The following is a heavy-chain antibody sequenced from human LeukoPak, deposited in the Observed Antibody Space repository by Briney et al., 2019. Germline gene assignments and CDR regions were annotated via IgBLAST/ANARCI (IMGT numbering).Heavy chain of an antibody. CDR1: GLTFNSYG. D-gene: IGHD6-6*01. V-gene: IGHV3-30*02. J-gene: IGHJ4*02. CDR2: IRYDGSNK. Sequence: PEGSLRLSCAASGLTFNSYGMHWVRQAPGKGLEWVAFIRYDGSNKYYADSVKGRFTISRDNSKNTLYLQMNSLRAEDTAVYYCAKDLSSSFYFDYWGQGTLVTVSS. CDR3: AKDLSSSFYFDY.